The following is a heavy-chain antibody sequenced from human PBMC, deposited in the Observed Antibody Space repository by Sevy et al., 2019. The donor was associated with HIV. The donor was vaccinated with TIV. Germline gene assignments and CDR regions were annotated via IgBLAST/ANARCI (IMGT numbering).Heavy chain of an antibody. CDR3: ARAASSWYGVDY. J-gene: IGHJ4*02. V-gene: IGHV3-74*01. Sequence: GGSLRLSCAASGFPLSGYWMHWVRQVPGEGLVWVSRLKSVESSTTYADSVKGRFTVSRDNAKNTVYLQMNSLRAEDTGVYYCARAASSWYGVDYWGQGTLVTVSS. CDR1: GFPLSGYW. D-gene: IGHD6-13*01. CDR2: LKSVESST.